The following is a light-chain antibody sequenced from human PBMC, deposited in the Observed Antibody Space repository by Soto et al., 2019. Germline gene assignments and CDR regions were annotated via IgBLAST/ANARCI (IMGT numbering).Light chain of an antibody. CDR3: QQSSSSPIT. CDR1: QSVSSN. Sequence: EIVMTQSPATLSVSPGERATLPCRASQSVSSNLAWYQQKPGQAPRLLIYGASTRATGIPARFSGSGSGTDFTLTISRLEAEDFAVYYCQQSSSSPITFGQGTRLEIK. CDR2: GAS. V-gene: IGKV3-15*01. J-gene: IGKJ5*01.